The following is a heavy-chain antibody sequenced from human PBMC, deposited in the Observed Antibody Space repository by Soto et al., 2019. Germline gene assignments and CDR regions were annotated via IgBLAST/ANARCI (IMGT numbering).Heavy chain of an antibody. CDR1: GGSISSSNW. CDR3: AADYYDSSGYGLDWFDP. D-gene: IGHD3-22*01. CDR2: IYHSGST. Sequence: SETLSLTCAVSGGSISSSNWWSWVRQPPGKGLEWIGEIYHSGSTNYNPTLKSRITISVDKSKNQFSLKLSSVTAADTAVYYCAADYYDSSGYGLDWFDPWGQGTLVT. J-gene: IGHJ5*02. V-gene: IGHV4-4*02.